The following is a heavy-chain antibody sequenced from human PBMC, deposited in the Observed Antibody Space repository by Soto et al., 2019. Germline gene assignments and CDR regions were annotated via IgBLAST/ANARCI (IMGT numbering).Heavy chain of an antibody. CDR2: IYYSGST. J-gene: IGHJ4*02. D-gene: IGHD3-16*02. Sequence: QVQLQESGPGLVKPSQTLSLTCTVSGGSISSGGYYWSWIRQHPGKGLEWIGYIYYSGSTYYNPSHKSRVTISVDTSKNQFSLKLSSVTAADTAVYYCARLNMITFGGVIVFDYWGQGTLVTVSS. CDR1: GGSISSGGYY. CDR3: ARLNMITFGGVIVFDY. V-gene: IGHV4-31*03.